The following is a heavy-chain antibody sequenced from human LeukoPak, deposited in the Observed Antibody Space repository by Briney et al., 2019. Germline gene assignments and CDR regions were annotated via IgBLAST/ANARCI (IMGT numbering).Heavy chain of an antibody. CDR2: INHSGST. J-gene: IGHJ4*02. CDR1: GGSFSGYY. CDR3: ARGMVATIDY. V-gene: IGHV4-34*01. D-gene: IGHD5-24*01. Sequence: SETLSLACAVYGGSFSGYYWSWIRQPPGKGLEWIGEINHSGSTNYNPSLKSRVTISVDTSKNQFSLKLSSVTAADTAVYYCARGMVATIDYWGQGTLVTVSS.